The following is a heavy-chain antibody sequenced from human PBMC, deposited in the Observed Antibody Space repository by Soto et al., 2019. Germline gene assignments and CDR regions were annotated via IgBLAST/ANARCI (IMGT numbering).Heavy chain of an antibody. J-gene: IGHJ4*02. CDR2: IYYSGTT. Sequence: QEQLQESGPGLVRPSETLSLTCTVSGGSISGYYWSWIRQPPGKGLEWIGYIYYSGTTSYNPSLNSRVTMSVDTSKNQVSLKVNSVTAADTAVYYCARESYYGSGATVVAYWGQGTLVTVSS. CDR1: GGSISGYY. V-gene: IGHV4-59*01. CDR3: ARESYYGSGATVVAY. D-gene: IGHD3-10*01.